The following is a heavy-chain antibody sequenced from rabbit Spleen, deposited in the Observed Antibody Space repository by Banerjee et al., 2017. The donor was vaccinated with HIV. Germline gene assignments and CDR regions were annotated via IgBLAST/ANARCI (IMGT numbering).Heavy chain of an antibody. CDR2: IVTTGGNT. CDR1: GFSFSSSYY. V-gene: IGHV1S45*01. Sequence: QEQLVESGGGLVQPEGSLTLSCTASGFSFSSSYYMCWVRQAPGKGLEWIGCIVTTGGNTHYASWAKGRFTISKASSTTVTLKMTSLTAADTATYFCARGSDAGADWKMYYGMDLWGPGTLVTVS. J-gene: IGHJ6*01. CDR3: ARGSDAGADWKMYYGMDL. D-gene: IGHD4-2*01.